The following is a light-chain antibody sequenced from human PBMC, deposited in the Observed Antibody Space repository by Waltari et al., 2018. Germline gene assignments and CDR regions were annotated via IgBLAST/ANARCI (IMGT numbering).Light chain of an antibody. CDR3: QQSYTTAYT. V-gene: IGKV1-39*01. CDR2: VAS. J-gene: IGKJ2*01. Sequence: IQMTQSPSSLSASFGDRVTITCRASQSISSSLNWYQQIPGKAPKLLIYVASTLQSGVPSRFSGSGSGTDFSLTITSLQPEDFVTYYCQQSYTTAYTFGQGTKLEIK. CDR1: QSISSS.